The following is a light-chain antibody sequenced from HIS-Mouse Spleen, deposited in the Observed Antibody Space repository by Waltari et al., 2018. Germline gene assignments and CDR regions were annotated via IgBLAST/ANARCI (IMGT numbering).Light chain of an antibody. J-gene: IGLJ2*01. Sequence: SYELTQPPSVSVSPGQTARITCSGHALPHKYAYLYQQKSGQAPVLVIYEDSKRPSGIPERFSGSSSGTMATLTISGAQVEDEADYYCYSTDSSGNHRVFGGGTKLTVL. V-gene: IGLV3-10*01. CDR1: ALPHKY. CDR2: EDS. CDR3: YSTDSSGNHRV.